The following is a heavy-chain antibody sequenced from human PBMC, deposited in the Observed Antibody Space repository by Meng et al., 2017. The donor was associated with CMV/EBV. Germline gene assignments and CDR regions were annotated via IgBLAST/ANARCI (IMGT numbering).Heavy chain of an antibody. CDR1: GFTFSSYS. J-gene: IGHJ4*02. Sequence: GGSLRLSCAASGFTFSSYSMNWVRQAPGKGLEWVSSISSSSSYIYYADSVKGRFTISRDNAKNSLYLQMNSLRADDTAVYYCASYHHSSSQWYFDYWGQGTLVTVSS. CDR3: ASYHHSSSQWYFDY. V-gene: IGHV3-21*01. D-gene: IGHD6-13*01. CDR2: ISSSSSYI.